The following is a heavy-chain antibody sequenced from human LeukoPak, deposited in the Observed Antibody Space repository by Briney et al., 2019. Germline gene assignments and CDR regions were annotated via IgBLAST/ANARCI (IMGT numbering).Heavy chain of an antibody. CDR3: ARTVEARHDAFDI. J-gene: IGHJ3*02. CDR2: IYPGDSDT. Sequence: GESLKISCKGSGYSFTSYWIGWVRQMPGKGLEWMGIIYPGDSDTRYSPSFQGQVTISADKSISTAYLQWSSLKASDTAMYYCARTVEARHDAFDIWGQGTMVTVSS. V-gene: IGHV5-51*01. D-gene: IGHD4-17*01. CDR1: GYSFTSYW.